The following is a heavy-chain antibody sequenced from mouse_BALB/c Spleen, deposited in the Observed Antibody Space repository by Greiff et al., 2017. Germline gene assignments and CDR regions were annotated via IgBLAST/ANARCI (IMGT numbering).Heavy chain of an antibody. J-gene: IGHJ1*01. CDR3: ARDDGSSHWYFDV. Sequence: GQLLESGPGLVAPSQCLSITCTVSGFSLTGYGVTWVRQPPGKGLEWLGMIWGDGSTDYNSALKSRLSISKDNSKSQVFLRKNSLQTDDTARYYCARDDGSSHWYFDVWGAGTTVTVSS. CDR1: GFSLTGYG. V-gene: IGHV2-6-7*01. D-gene: IGHD1-1*01. CDR2: IWGDGST.